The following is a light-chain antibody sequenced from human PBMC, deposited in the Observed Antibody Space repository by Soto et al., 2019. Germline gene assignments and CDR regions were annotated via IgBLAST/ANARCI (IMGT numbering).Light chain of an antibody. J-gene: IGLJ1*01. CDR3: QSYDSSLSALYV. CDR1: SSNIGAGYD. Sequence: QSVLTQPPSVSGAPGQRVTISCTGSSSNIGAGYDGHWYQQLPGTAPKLLIYGNSNRPSGVPDRFSGSKSGTSASLAITGLQAADEADYYCQSYDSSLSALYVFGTGTKLTVL. CDR2: GNS. V-gene: IGLV1-40*01.